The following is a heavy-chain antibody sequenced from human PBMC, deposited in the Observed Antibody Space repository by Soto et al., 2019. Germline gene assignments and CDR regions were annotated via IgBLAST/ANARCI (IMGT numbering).Heavy chain of an antibody. V-gene: IGHV3-23*01. Sequence: PGGSLRLSCAASGFTFSSYAMSWVRQAPGKGLEWVSAISGSGGSTYYADSVKGRFTISRDNSKNTLYLQMNSLRAEDTAVYYCAKGFHCSGGSCYSVTLGDVWGKGTTVTVSS. J-gene: IGHJ6*04. CDR3: AKGFHCSGGSCYSVTLGDV. CDR1: GFTFSSYA. D-gene: IGHD2-15*01. CDR2: ISGSGGST.